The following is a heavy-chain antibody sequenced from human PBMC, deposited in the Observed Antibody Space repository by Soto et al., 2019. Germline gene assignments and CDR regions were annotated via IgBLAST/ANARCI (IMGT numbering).Heavy chain of an antibody. CDR2: IYHSVST. D-gene: IGHD3-10*01. Sequence: QVQLQESGPGLVKPSGTLSLTCAVSGGSISSSNWWRWVRQSPGKGLEWIGEIYHSVSTNYNPSLESRVTITVDETKNKFSHNMSSVTAADKAVYYCAGEKASGVNFDYSAQTTLVTVYS. J-gene: IGHJ4*02. CDR1: GGSISSSNW. V-gene: IGHV4-4*02. CDR3: AGEKASGVNFDY.